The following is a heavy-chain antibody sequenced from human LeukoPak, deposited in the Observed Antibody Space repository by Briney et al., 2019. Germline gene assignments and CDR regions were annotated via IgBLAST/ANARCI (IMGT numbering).Heavy chain of an antibody. CDR2: ISYDGSNK. CDR1: GFTFSSYG. J-gene: IGHJ4*02. Sequence: RTGGSLRLSCAASGFTFSSYGMHWVRRAPGKGLEWVAVISYDGSNKYYADSVKGRFTISRDNSKNTLYLQMNSLRAEDTAVYYCAKDRFLDGLGSFDYWGQGTLVTVSS. D-gene: IGHD3-10*01. CDR3: AKDRFLDGLGSFDY. V-gene: IGHV3-30*18.